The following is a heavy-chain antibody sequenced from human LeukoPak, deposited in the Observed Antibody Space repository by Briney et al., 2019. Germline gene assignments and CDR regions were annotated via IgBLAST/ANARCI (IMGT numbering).Heavy chain of an antibody. CDR1: GFTFGDYA. J-gene: IGHJ3*02. Sequence: PGRSLRLSCAASGFTFGDYAMHWVRQAPGKGLEWVSGISWNSGSIGYADSVKGRFTISRDNAKNSLYLQMNSLRAEDTALYYCAKARFLEWLSNAFDIWGQGTMVTVSS. D-gene: IGHD3-3*01. CDR2: ISWNSGSI. CDR3: AKARFLEWLSNAFDI. V-gene: IGHV3-9*01.